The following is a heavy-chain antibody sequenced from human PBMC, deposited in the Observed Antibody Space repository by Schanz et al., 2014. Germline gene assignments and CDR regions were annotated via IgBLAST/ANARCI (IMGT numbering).Heavy chain of an antibody. D-gene: IGHD6-19*01. CDR3: ARDLISSGWYG. CDR2: LTEGGGGT. Sequence: EVQLVESGGGLVQPGGSLRLSCAASGFNFNTYAMSWVRQAPGKGLEWVSGLTEGGGGTYYTDAVKGRFTISRDSSKNTLYLQMNSLRVEDTAVYYCARDLISSGWYGWGQGTLVTVSS. V-gene: IGHV3-23*04. CDR1: GFNFNTYA. J-gene: IGHJ4*02.